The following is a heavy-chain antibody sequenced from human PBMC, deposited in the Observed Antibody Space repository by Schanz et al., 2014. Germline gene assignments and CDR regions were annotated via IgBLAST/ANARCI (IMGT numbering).Heavy chain of an antibody. CDR3: ARGRGFYDY. V-gene: IGHV1-69*09. J-gene: IGHJ4*02. D-gene: IGHD3-10*01. CDR1: GGTFSSYT. CDR2: IIPVLNIA. Sequence: QVLQVQSGAEVKKPGASVKVSCKLSGGTFSSYTISWMRQAPGQGLEWMGKIIPVLNIATYAQRFQGRVSITADTSTNTAYMELSSLTSEDTAVHYCARGRGFYDYWGQGTLVTVSS.